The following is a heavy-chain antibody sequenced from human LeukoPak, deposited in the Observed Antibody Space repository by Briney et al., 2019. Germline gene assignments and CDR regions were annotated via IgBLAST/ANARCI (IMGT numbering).Heavy chain of an antibody. D-gene: IGHD4-17*01. CDR1: GDSVSINSAA. CDR2: TYYRSKWYN. CDR3: AREPYGDYGTNWFDP. V-gene: IGHV6-1*01. J-gene: IGHJ5*02. Sequence: SQTLSLTFAISGDSVSINSAAWNWIRQSPSRGLEWLGRTYYRSKWYNDYAVSVKSRITINPDTSKNQFSLQLNSVTPEDTAVYYCAREPYGDYGTNWFDPWGQGTLVTVSS.